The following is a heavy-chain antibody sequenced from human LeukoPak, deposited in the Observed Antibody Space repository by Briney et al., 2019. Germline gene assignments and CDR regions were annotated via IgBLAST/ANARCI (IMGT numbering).Heavy chain of an antibody. CDR2: IFTSGST. J-gene: IGHJ6*03. V-gene: IGHV4-4*09. CDR1: GGSISSHY. CDR3: ARHGSYCMDV. D-gene: IGHD1-26*01. Sequence: VKPSETLSLTCTVSGGSISSHYWTCIRQPPGKGLEWIASIFTSGSTVYNPSLKSRVTISVDTSKNQISLKLSSVTAEDTAVYYCARHGSYCMDVWGKGTTVTVSS.